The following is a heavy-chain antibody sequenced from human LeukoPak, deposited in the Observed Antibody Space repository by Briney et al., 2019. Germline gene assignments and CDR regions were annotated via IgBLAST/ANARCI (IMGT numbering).Heavy chain of an antibody. D-gene: IGHD3-9*01. J-gene: IGHJ4*02. V-gene: IGHV3-66*01. CDR2: IYSGGST. Sequence: PGGSLRLSCADSGFTVSSNYMRWVRQAPGKGLEWVSVIYSGGSTNYADSVKGRFTISRDNSKNTLYLQMNSLRAEDTAVYYCARDRLHYDSLTGYPADWGQGTLVTVSS. CDR1: GFTVSSNY. CDR3: ARDRLHYDSLTGYPAD.